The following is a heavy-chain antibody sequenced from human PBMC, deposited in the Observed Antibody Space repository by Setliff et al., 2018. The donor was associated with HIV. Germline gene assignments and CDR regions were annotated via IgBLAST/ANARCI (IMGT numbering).Heavy chain of an antibody. D-gene: IGHD6-13*01. CDR1: GVSISSHH. Sequence: SETLSLTCNVSGVSISSHHWSWIWQPPGKGLEWIGYIYYTGTTKYNPSLESRVTISIDMSKNQLSLQLSSVTAADTAVYFCARSYSSSLNPSGWMDVWGKGTTVTVSS. V-gene: IGHV4-59*11. J-gene: IGHJ6*04. CDR2: IYYTGTT. CDR3: ARSYSSSLNPSGWMDV.